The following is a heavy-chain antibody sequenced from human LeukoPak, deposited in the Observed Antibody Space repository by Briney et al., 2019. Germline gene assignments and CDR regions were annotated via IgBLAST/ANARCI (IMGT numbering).Heavy chain of an antibody. Sequence: GESLKISCQVSGYIFTNYWIGWVRQMPGKGLESLGIIYPADSDTTYSPSFQGQVSISADKSISTVYLQWSSLRASDTAMYYCASQSRDGSKTRGYYFDYWGQGTLVTVSS. D-gene: IGHD3-10*01. CDR1: GYIFTNYW. J-gene: IGHJ4*02. V-gene: IGHV5-51*01. CDR2: IYPADSDT. CDR3: ASQSRDGSKTRGYYFDY.